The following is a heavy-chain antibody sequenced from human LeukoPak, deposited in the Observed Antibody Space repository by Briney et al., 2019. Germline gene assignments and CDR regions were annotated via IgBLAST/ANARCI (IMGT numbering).Heavy chain of an antibody. CDR3: ARGVTSPLDACDI. CDR1: SGSFTSGGYY. V-gene: IGHV4-61*08. D-gene: IGHD1-26*01. Sequence: PSQTLSLTCTVSSGSFTSGGYYWSWIRQHPGKGLEWIGSLYNSGSTNYNPSLKSRLTISVDLSKNEVSLQLSSVTAADTAVYYCARGVTSPLDACDIWGQGTTVTVSS. CDR2: LYNSGST. J-gene: IGHJ3*02.